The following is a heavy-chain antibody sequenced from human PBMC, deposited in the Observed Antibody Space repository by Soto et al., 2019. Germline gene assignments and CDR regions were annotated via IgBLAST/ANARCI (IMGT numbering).Heavy chain of an antibody. D-gene: IGHD1-1*01. V-gene: IGHV4-59*12. CDR2: IYYSGSS. Sequence: PSETLSLTCAVYGGSFSGYYWSWIRQPPGKGLEWIGNIYYSGSSNYNPSLKSRVTISVDTSKNQFSLKLSSVTAADTALYYCAKDGLGTGLTDRYYYYYMDVWGKGTTVPVSS. J-gene: IGHJ6*03. CDR3: AKDGLGTGLTDRYYYYYMDV. CDR1: GGSFSGYY.